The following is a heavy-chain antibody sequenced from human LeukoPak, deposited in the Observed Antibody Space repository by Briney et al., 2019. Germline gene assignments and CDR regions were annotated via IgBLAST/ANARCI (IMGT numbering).Heavy chain of an antibody. CDR2: IYYSGST. Sequence: PSETLSLTCTVSGGSISSYYWSWIRQPPGKGLEWIGYIYYSGSTNYNPSLKSRVTISVDTSKNQFSLKLSSVTAADTAVYYCARHSSGWFRAAFDYWGQGTLVTVSS. CDR3: ARHSSGWFRAAFDY. J-gene: IGHJ4*02. D-gene: IGHD6-19*01. V-gene: IGHV4-59*08. CDR1: GGSISSYY.